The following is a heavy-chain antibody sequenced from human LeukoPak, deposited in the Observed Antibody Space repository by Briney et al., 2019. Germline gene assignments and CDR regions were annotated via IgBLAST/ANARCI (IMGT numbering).Heavy chain of an antibody. D-gene: IGHD3-10*01. CDR2: ISGSGGST. CDR1: GFTFSSYA. V-gene: IGHV3-23*01. Sequence: PGGSLRLSCAASGFTFSSYAMSWVRQAPGKGLEWVSAISGSGGSTYYADSVKGRFTISRDNSKNTLYLHMNSLRAEDTAVYYCAKVAGGSGSYYPYYFDYWGQGTLVTVSS. CDR3: AKVAGGSGSYYPYYFDY. J-gene: IGHJ4*02.